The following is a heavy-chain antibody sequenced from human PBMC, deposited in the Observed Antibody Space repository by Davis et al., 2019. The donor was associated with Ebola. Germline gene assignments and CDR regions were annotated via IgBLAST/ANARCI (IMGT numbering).Heavy chain of an antibody. CDR1: GFTFSGYA. D-gene: IGHD3-10*01. CDR2: ISASGGST. CDR3: AKDRYGSGRVSLNWFDP. J-gene: IGHJ5*02. Sequence: PGGSLRLSCAASGFTFSGYAMSWVRQAPGKGLEWVSTISASGGSTYYADSVRGLFTISRDNSKHTLYLQMHSLRPGDTAVYYCAKDRYGSGRVSLNWFDPWGQGTLVTVSS. V-gene: IGHV3-23*01.